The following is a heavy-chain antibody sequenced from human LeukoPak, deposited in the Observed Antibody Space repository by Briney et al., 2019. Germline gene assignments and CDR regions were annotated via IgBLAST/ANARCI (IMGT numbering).Heavy chain of an antibody. Sequence: GESLKISCKGSGYIFTSYWIGWVRQMPGKGLEWMGIIHPGDSDTRYTRYSPTFQGQVTISADKSISTAYLQWSSLKASDTAMYYCARHADYYDSSGPKSISGFDPWGQGTLVTVSS. D-gene: IGHD3-22*01. CDR2: IHPGDSDTRYT. CDR1: GYIFTSYW. J-gene: IGHJ5*02. CDR3: ARHADYYDSSGPKSISGFDP. V-gene: IGHV5-51*01.